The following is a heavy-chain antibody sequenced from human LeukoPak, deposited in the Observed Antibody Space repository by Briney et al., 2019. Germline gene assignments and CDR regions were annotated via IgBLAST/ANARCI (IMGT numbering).Heavy chain of an antibody. D-gene: IGHD4-11*01. CDR3: ARTTEGGYSNGYFYYYYMDV. CDR2: IYYSGNT. V-gene: IGHV4-39*07. CDR1: GDSISTSNSY. Sequence: SETLSLTCTVSGDSISTSNSYWGWIRQPPGKGLEWIGRIYYSGNTYYNASLKSRVTISVDTSKNQFSLKLSSVTAADTAVYYCARTTEGGYSNGYFYYYYMDVWGKGTTVTISS. J-gene: IGHJ6*03.